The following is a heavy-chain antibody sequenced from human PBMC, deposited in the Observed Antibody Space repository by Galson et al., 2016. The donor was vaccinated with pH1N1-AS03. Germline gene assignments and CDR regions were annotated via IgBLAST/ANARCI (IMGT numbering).Heavy chain of an antibody. V-gene: IGHV1-69*04. CDR3: ARDTSTTATTHFDC. D-gene: IGHD4-17*01. CDR2: IIPILGIT. J-gene: IGHJ4*02. Sequence: SVKVSCKASGYTFTGHYIQWVRQAPGQGLEWMGRIIPILGITDYAQKFQGRVTITADKSTSTAYMELSSLRSEDTAVYYCARDTSTTATTHFDCWGQGTLVTISS. CDR1: GYTFTGHY.